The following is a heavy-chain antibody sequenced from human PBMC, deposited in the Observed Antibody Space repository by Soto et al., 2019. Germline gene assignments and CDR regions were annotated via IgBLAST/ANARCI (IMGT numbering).Heavy chain of an antibody. D-gene: IGHD5-12*01. CDR2: INPSGGST. Sequence: GASVKVSCKASGYTFTSYYMHWVRQAPGQGLEWMGIINPSGGSTSYAQKFQGRVTMTRDTSTSTVYMELSSLRSEDTAVYYCARDQGRDGYNYEEDSLTWFDPWGQGTLVTVSS. CDR3: ARDQGRDGYNYEEDSLTWFDP. J-gene: IGHJ5*02. V-gene: IGHV1-46*01. CDR1: GYTFTSYY.